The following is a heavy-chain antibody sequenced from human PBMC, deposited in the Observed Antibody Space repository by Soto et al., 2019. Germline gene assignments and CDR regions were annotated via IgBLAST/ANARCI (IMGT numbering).Heavy chain of an antibody. CDR2: IKSKTDGGTT. V-gene: IGHV3-15*07. CDR3: TTYYYDILTGYPFAY. J-gene: IGHJ4*02. D-gene: IGHD3-9*01. Sequence: GGSLRLSCAASGFTFSNAWMNWVRQAPGKGLEWVGRIKSKTDGGTTDYAAPVKGRFTISRDDSKNTLYLQMNSLKTEDTAVYYCTTYYYDILTGYPFAYWGQGTLVTVSS. CDR1: GFTFSNAW.